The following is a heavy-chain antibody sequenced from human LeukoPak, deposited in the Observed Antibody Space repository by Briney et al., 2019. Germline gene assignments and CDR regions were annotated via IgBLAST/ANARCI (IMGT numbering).Heavy chain of an antibody. CDR2: IYHSGST. Sequence: SETLSLTCAVSGYSISSGYYWGWIRQPPGKGLEWIGSIYHSGSTYYNPSLKSRVTLSVDTSKNQFSLKLSSVTAADTAVYYCARGGDIVVVVAANAFDYWGQGTLVTVSS. CDR3: ARGGDIVVVVAANAFDY. V-gene: IGHV4-38-2*01. J-gene: IGHJ4*02. CDR1: GYSISSGYY. D-gene: IGHD2-15*01.